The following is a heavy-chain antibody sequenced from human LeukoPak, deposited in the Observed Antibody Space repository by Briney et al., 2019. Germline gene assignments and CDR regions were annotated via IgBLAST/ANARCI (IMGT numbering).Heavy chain of an antibody. CDR2: IYYSGST. J-gene: IGHJ4*02. D-gene: IGHD6-19*01. Sequence: SETLSLTCTVSGGSISSYYWSWIRQPPGKGLEWLGYIYYSGSTNYNPSLKSRVTISVDTSKNQFSLKLSSVTAADTAVYYCARVALESSGWPFDYWGQGTLVTVSS. CDR1: GGSISSYY. CDR3: ARVALESSGWPFDY. V-gene: IGHV4-59*01.